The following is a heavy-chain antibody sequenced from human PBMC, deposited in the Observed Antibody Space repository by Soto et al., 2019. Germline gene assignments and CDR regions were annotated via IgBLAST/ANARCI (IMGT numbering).Heavy chain of an antibody. D-gene: IGHD1-26*01. CDR1: GFTFSDYP. Sequence: LRLSCAASGFTFSDYPMHWVRQAPGKGLEWVAVISYDGRVKYYVDSVKGRFTISRDDSRNTLYLQMNSLRVDDTAVYYCARDFIVGAPDYFDYWGQGTLVTVSS. CDR2: ISYDGRVK. V-gene: IGHV3-30*04. CDR3: ARDFIVGAPDYFDY. J-gene: IGHJ4*02.